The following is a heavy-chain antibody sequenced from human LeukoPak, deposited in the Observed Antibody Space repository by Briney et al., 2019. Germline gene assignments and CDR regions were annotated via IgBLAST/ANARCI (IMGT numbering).Heavy chain of an antibody. Sequence: SETLSLTCTVSGYSISSGYYWGWIRPPPGKGLEWIGIIYHSGSTYYNPSLKSRVTISVDTSKNQFSLKLSSVTAADTAVYYCARLEITMVRGAIHSFYFDYWGQGTLVTVSS. CDR2: IYHSGST. CDR1: GYSISSGYY. D-gene: IGHD3-10*01. J-gene: IGHJ4*02. CDR3: ARLEITMVRGAIHSFYFDY. V-gene: IGHV4-38-2*02.